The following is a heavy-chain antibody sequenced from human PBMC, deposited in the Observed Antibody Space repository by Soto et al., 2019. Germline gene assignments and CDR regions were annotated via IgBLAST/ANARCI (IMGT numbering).Heavy chain of an antibody. CDR3: ARRDQYYGYTGWFDX. CDR1: GASINNFAYY. V-gene: IGHV4-39*01. CDR2: FYYNENT. D-gene: IGHD3-10*01. J-gene: IGHJ5*01. Sequence: PSETLSLTCSVSGASINNFAYYWGWIRQPPGKELEGIGTFYYNENTYCDPSLRSRVAISVDTAKNQFSLNLRSVTAADTAIYFWARRDQYYGYTGWFDXWGQGTLVTVSX.